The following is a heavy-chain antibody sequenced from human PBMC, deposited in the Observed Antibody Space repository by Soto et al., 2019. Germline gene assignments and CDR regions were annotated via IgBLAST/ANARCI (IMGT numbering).Heavy chain of an antibody. J-gene: IGHJ4*02. CDR2: ISSSSSTI. CDR3: ARSPITTIVVALFDY. V-gene: IGHV3-48*02. Sequence: EVQLVESGGGLVQPGGSLRLACAASGFTFSTYNMNWVRQAPGKGLEWVSYISSSSSTIDYADSVKGRFIISRDNAKHSLYLQLCSLRDEDTAVYYCARSPITTIVVALFDYWGQGTLVTVSS. CDR1: GFTFSTYN. D-gene: IGHD3-22*01.